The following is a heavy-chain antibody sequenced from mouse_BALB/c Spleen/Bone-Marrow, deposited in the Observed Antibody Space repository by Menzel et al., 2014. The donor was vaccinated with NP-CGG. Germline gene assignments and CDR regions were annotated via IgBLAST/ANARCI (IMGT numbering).Heavy chain of an antibody. CDR2: INSNGGST. Sequence: EVQVVESGGGLVQPGGSLKLSCAASGFTFSSYGMSWVRQTPDKRLELVATINSNGGSTYYPDSVKGRFTISRDNAKNTLYLQMSSLKSEDTAMYYCARDYYGSSYAMDYWGQGTSVTVSS. J-gene: IGHJ4*01. CDR3: ARDYYGSSYAMDY. CDR1: GFTFSSYG. D-gene: IGHD1-1*01. V-gene: IGHV5-6-3*01.